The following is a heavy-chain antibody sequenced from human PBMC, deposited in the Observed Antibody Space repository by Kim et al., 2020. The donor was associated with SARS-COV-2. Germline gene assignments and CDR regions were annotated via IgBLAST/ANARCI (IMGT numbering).Heavy chain of an antibody. V-gene: IGHV1-69*13. J-gene: IGHJ6*02. CDR2: IIPIFGTA. D-gene: IGHD2-2*01. CDR3: ARGDVVVVPAAMYEGYYYYGMDV. Sequence: SVKVSCKASGGTFSSYAISWVRQAPGQGLEWMGGIIPIFGTANYAQKFQGRVTITADESTSTAYMELSSLRSEDTAVYYCARGDVVVVPAAMYEGYYYYGMDVWGQGTTVTVSS. CDR1: GGTFSSYA.